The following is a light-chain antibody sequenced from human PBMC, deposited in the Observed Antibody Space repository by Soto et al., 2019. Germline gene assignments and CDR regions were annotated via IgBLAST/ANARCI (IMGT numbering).Light chain of an antibody. CDR1: SSDIGGYNY. V-gene: IGLV2-14*01. CDR3: SSYTTSSTVV. Sequence: QSALTQPASVSGSPGQSITISCTGTSSDIGGYNYVSWYQQHPGKAPKLMMYDVTDRPSGVSNRFSGSKSGNTASLTISGLQPEDEADYYCSSYTTSSTVVFGGGTQLTVL. CDR2: DVT. J-gene: IGLJ2*01.